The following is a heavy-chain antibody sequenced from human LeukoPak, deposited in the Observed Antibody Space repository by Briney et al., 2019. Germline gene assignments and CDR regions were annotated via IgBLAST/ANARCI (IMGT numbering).Heavy chain of an antibody. D-gene: IGHD3-22*01. Sequence: ASVKVSCKASGYTFTGYYIQWVRRAPGQGLEWMGRINPNSGGTNYAQKFQGRVSMARDTSISTAYMELNRPRFDDTAVYYCARGYYYDTRGSRDAFDIWGQGTMVTVSS. J-gene: IGHJ3*02. V-gene: IGHV1-2*06. CDR2: INPNSGGT. CDR3: ARGYYYDTRGSRDAFDI. CDR1: GYTFTGYY.